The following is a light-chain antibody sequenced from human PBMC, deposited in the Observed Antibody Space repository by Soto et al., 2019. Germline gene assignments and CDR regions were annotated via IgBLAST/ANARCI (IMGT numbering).Light chain of an antibody. CDR2: LGS. V-gene: IGKV2-28*01. Sequence: DIVMTQSPLSLPVTPGEPASISCRSSQSLLHSNGYNYLDWYLQKPGQSPQLLIYLGSNRASGAPDRFSGSGSGTDFTLKTSRVQAEDVAVYNCMQALQTPTFGQGTKVDTK. J-gene: IGKJ1*01. CDR3: MQALQTPT. CDR1: QSLLHSNGYNY.